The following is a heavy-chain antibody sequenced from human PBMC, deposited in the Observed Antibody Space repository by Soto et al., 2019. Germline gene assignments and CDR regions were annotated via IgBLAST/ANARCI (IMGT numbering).Heavy chain of an antibody. D-gene: IGHD4-17*01. V-gene: IGHV4-39*01. Sequence: QLQLQESGPGLVKASETLPLTCSVSGGSISSGSYNWGWIRQPPGKGLEWIGSFYYGGSPYYNPSLKSRVTISVDTSKNQFSLSLRSVTAADTAVYYCARLPLRRTREDVDYWGQGTLVAVSS. CDR2: FYYGGSP. CDR1: GGSISSGSYN. J-gene: IGHJ4*02. CDR3: ARLPLRRTREDVDY.